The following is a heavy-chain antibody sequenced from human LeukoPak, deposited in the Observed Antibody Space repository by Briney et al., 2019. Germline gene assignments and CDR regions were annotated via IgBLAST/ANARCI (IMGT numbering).Heavy chain of an antibody. Sequence: SSETLSLPCTVSGGPISSYYWRWIRQPPGKGLEGVGYIYYSGSTNYNPSLKSRVTISVDTSKNQFSLKLSAVTAADTAVYYCARGVYIAAAQYGYWGQGTLVTVSS. CDR3: ARGVYIAAAQYGY. CDR1: GGPISSYY. J-gene: IGHJ4*02. V-gene: IGHV4-59*13. CDR2: IYYSGST. D-gene: IGHD6-13*01.